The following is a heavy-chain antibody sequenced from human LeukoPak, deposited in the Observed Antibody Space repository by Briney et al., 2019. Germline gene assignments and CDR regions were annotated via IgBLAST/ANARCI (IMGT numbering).Heavy chain of an antibody. Sequence: PGGSLRLSCAASGFTFNTHAMSWVRQAPEKGLEWVSSLTRTGRTTYYADSVKGRFTISRDNLKNTVYLQMNSLRGEDTAIYYCAKDRPNFYEASGSYYKMKGDFWGQGTLVTVSP. CDR2: LTRTGRTT. CDR1: GFTFNTHA. J-gene: IGHJ4*02. V-gene: IGHV3-23*01. CDR3: AKDRPNFYEASGSYYKMKGDF. D-gene: IGHD3-10*01.